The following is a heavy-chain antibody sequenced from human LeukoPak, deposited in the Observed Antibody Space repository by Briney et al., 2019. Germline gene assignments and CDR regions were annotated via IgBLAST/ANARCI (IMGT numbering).Heavy chain of an antibody. CDR1: GGSISGYY. CDR2: IYYSGST. D-gene: IGHD3-22*01. CDR3: ARHTDSSGDYDP. Sequence: SETLSLTCTVSGGSISGYYWSWIRQPPGKGLEWIGYIYYSGSTNYNPSLKSRVTISLDTSKNQFSLKLSSVTAADTAVYYCARHTDSSGDYDPWGQGTLVTVSS. V-gene: IGHV4-59*08. J-gene: IGHJ5*02.